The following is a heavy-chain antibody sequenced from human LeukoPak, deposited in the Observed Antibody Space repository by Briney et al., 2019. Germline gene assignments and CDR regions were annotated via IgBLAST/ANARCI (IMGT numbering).Heavy chain of an antibody. Sequence: GGSPRLSCAASGFTFSNYDMSWVRQAPGKGLEWVSSISTTSDYIYYAGSVKGRFTVSGDNAKNSLFLQMNSLRAEDTAVYYCARGVGVTIRTSNFDYWGQGTLVTASS. CDR1: GFTFSNYD. J-gene: IGHJ4*02. CDR2: ISTTSDYI. V-gene: IGHV3-21*01. CDR3: ARGVGVTIRTSNFDY. D-gene: IGHD1-26*01.